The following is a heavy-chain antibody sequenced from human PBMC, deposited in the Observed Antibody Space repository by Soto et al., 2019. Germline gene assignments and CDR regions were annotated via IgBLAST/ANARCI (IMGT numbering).Heavy chain of an antibody. CDR2: IYYSGST. Sequence: PSETLSLTCTVSGGSISSSSYYWGWIRQPPGKGLEWIGSIYYSGSTYYNPSLKSRVTISVDTSKNQFSLKLSSVTAADTAVYYCARAAAGLEDYYYYYMDVWGKGTTVTVSS. CDR3: ARAAAGLEDYYYYYMDV. V-gene: IGHV4-39*01. CDR1: GGSISSSSYY. J-gene: IGHJ6*03. D-gene: IGHD6-13*01.